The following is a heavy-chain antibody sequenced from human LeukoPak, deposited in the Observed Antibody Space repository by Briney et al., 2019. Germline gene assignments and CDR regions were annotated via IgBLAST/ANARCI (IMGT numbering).Heavy chain of an antibody. J-gene: IGHJ4*02. V-gene: IGHV3-7*01. Sequence: PGGSLRLSCVASGFSFSTYWMTWVRQAPGKGLEWVANIKKDGSEKNYVDSVKGRFTISRDNAKNSLYLQMNSLRAEDTALYYCAKDWGTTSCFDYWGQGTLVTVSS. CDR1: GFSFSTYW. CDR3: AKDWGTTSCFDY. D-gene: IGHD2-2*01. CDR2: IKKDGSEK.